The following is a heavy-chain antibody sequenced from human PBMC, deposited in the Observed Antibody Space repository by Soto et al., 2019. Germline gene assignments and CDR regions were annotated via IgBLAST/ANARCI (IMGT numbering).Heavy chain of an antibody. Sequence: QVQLQESGPGLVKPSQTLSLTCTVSGGSISSGDYYWSWIRQPPGKGLEWIGYIYYSGSTYYNPTLKSRLTISVDTSKNQFSLRLSSVTAADTAVYYCARAYGNPPQYCHYWGQGTLFTVSS. J-gene: IGHJ4*02. D-gene: IGHD4-4*01. CDR3: ARAYGNPPQYCHY. V-gene: IGHV4-30-4*01. CDR1: GGSISSGDYY. CDR2: IYYSGST.